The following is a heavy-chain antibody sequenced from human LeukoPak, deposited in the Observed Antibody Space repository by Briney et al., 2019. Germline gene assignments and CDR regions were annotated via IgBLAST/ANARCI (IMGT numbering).Heavy chain of an antibody. Sequence: GGSLRLSCAASGNYWMHWVRQAPGKGLVWVSHINSDGSWTSYADSVKGRFTISKDNAKNTVYLQMNSLRAEDTAVYYCARASPDAFDIWGQGTMVTVSS. V-gene: IGHV3-74*01. CDR1: GNYW. CDR3: ARASPDAFDI. J-gene: IGHJ3*02. CDR2: INSDGSWT.